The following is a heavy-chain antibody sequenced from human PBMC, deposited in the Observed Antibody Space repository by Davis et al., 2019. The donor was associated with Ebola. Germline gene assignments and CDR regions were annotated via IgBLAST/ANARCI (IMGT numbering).Heavy chain of an antibody. J-gene: IGHJ4*02. D-gene: IGHD6-19*01. Sequence: PGGSLRLSCAASGFTFSSYWMHWVRQAPGKGLEWVSGISWNSGSIGYADSVKGRFTISRDNAKNSLYLQMNSLRAEDTALYYCAKVHTKYSSGWYGGGFDYWGQGTLVTVSS. CDR1: GFTFSSYW. V-gene: IGHV3-9*01. CDR2: ISWNSGSI. CDR3: AKVHTKYSSGWYGGGFDY.